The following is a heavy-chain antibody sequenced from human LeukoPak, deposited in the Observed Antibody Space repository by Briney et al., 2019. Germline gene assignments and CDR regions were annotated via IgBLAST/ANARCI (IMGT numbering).Heavy chain of an antibody. J-gene: IGHJ4*02. CDR3: ATDSGTAVAGSHY. V-gene: IGHV1-69-2*01. Sequence: GATVKISCKASGYTFTDYYMHWVQQAPGKGLEWMGRVDPEDGETIYAEKFQGRVTITADTSTDTAYMELSSLRSEDTAVYYCATDSGTAVAGSHYWGQGTLVTVSS. D-gene: IGHD6-19*01. CDR2: VDPEDGET. CDR1: GYTFTDYY.